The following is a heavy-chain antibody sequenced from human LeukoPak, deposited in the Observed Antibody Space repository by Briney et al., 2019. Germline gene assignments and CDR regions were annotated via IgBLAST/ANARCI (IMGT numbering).Heavy chain of an antibody. CDR3: AGVSYSSWANYY. Sequence: GGSLRLSCAAPGFTFSSYTMNWVRQAPGKGLEWVSYISSSGSTIYYADSVKGRFTISRDNAKDSLYLQMNSLRAEDTAVYYCAGVSYSSWANYYWGQGTLVTVSS. D-gene: IGHD6-6*01. V-gene: IGHV3-48*04. CDR1: GFTFSSYT. J-gene: IGHJ4*02. CDR2: ISSSGSTI.